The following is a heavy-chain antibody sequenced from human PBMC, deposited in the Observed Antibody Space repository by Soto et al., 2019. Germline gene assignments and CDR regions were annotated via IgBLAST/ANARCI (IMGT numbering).Heavy chain of an antibody. J-gene: IGHJ6*02. CDR2: INGGNGNT. D-gene: IGHD3-9*01. Sequence: ASVKVSCKANGYTFRNYAMHWVRQAPGQGLEWMGWINGGNGNTKYSQKFQGRVTITRDTSASTAYMELSSLRSEDTAVYHCARDGPIYDILSARYFYGMDVWGQGTTVTVSS. V-gene: IGHV1-3*01. CDR1: GYTFRNYA. CDR3: ARDGPIYDILSARYFYGMDV.